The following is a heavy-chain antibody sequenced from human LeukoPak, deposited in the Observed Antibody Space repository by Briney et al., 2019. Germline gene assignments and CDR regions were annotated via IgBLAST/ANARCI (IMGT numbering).Heavy chain of an antibody. CDR3: ARVDVAVAGTSYYYYGMDV. Sequence: PGGSLRLSCAASGFSFNSYAMYWVRQAPGKGLEWVAVISYDGNNEYYADSVKGRFTISRDNSKNTLYLQMNSLRAEDTAVYYCARVDVAVAGTSYYYYGMDVWGQGTTVTVSS. CDR2: ISYDGNNE. CDR1: GFSFNSYA. V-gene: IGHV3-30*14. J-gene: IGHJ6*02. D-gene: IGHD6-19*01.